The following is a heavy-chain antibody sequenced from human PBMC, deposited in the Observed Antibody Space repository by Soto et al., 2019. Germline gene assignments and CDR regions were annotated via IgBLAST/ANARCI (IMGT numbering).Heavy chain of an antibody. D-gene: IGHD2-2*01. CDR1: GFTFTSYA. CDR3: AKDPDVGVVVVPASYDY. Sequence: GESLKISCVASGFTFTSYAMSWVRQAPGKGLEWVSAISGSGGSTYYADSVKGRFTISRDNSKNTLYLQMNTLRAEDTAVYYCAKDPDVGVVVVPASYDYWGQGTLVTVSS. V-gene: IGHV3-23*01. CDR2: ISGSGGST. J-gene: IGHJ4*02.